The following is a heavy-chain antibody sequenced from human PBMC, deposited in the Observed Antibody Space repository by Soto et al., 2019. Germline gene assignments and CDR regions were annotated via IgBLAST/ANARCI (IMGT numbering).Heavy chain of an antibody. Sequence: EVQLLESGGGMVQPGGSLRLSCAASGFTFRSFGMTWFRQAAGKGLEWVASISASGVNRYHADSVRGRFATSRDNFKNSVYLEMASMRGEDTATYYCAKALRAGQIGAAAHWGQGTLVTVSS. CDR1: GFTFRSFG. D-gene: IGHD6-25*01. J-gene: IGHJ1*01. V-gene: IGHV3-23*01. CDR3: AKALRAGQIGAAAH. CDR2: ISASGVNR.